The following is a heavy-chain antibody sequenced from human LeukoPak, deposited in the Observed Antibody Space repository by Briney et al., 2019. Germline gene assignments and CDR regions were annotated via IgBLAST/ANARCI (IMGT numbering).Heavy chain of an antibody. J-gene: IGHJ3*02. V-gene: IGHV3-21*01. Sequence: GGSLRLSCAASGFTFSSYSMNWVRQAPGKGLEWVSSISSSSSYIYYADSVKGRFTISRDNARNSLYLQMNSLRAEDTAVYYCAKVTSIFRQPPLAFDIWGHGTMVTVSS. CDR3: AKVTSIFRQPPLAFDI. CDR1: GFTFSSYS. CDR2: ISSSSSYI. D-gene: IGHD3-9*01.